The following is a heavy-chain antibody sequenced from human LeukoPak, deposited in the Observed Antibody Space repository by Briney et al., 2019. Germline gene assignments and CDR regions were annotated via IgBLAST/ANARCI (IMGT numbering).Heavy chain of an antibody. CDR3: AREATYYYGSGTPASYYYYGMDV. V-gene: IGHV1-2*02. D-gene: IGHD3-10*01. J-gene: IGHJ6*02. CDR2: INPNSGGT. CDR1: GYTFTGYY. Sequence: GASVKVSCKASGYTFTGYYMHWVRQAPGQGLEWMGWINPNSGGTNYAQKFQGRVTMTRDTSISTAYMELSRLRSDDTAVYYCAREATYYYGSGTPASYYYYGMDVWGQGTTVTVSS.